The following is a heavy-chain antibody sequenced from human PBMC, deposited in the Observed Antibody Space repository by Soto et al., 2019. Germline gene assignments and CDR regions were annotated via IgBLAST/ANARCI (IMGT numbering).Heavy chain of an antibody. V-gene: IGHV3-30*18. J-gene: IGHJ4*02. D-gene: IGHD6-6*01. Sequence: QVQLVESGGGVVQPGRSLRLSCAASGFTFSSYGKHWVRQAPGKGLEWVAVISYDGSNKYYADSVKGRFTISRDNSKNTLYLQMNSLRAEDTAVYYCAKEHYIAARPLFDYWGQGTLVTVSS. CDR1: GFTFSSYG. CDR3: AKEHYIAARPLFDY. CDR2: ISYDGSNK.